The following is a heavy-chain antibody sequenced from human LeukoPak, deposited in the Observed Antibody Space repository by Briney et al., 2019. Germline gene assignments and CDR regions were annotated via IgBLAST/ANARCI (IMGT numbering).Heavy chain of an antibody. V-gene: IGHV3-30*04. D-gene: IGHD6-19*01. Sequence: PGRSLRLSCAASGFTFSSYAMHWVRQAPGKGLEWVAVISYDGSNKYYADSVKGRFTISRDNSKNTLYLQMNSLRAEDTAVYYCAGSSGLRWGQGTLVTVSS. J-gene: IGHJ4*02. CDR2: ISYDGSNK. CDR3: AGSSGLR. CDR1: GFTFSSYA.